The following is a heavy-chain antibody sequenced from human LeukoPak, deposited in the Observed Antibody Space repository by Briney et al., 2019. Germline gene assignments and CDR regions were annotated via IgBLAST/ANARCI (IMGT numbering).Heavy chain of an antibody. CDR2: INWNGGST. D-gene: IGHD1-26*01. CDR1: GFIFDDYG. V-gene: IGHV3-20*04. J-gene: IGHJ4*02. Sequence: PGGSVRLSCAASGFIFDDYGMSWVRQAPGKGLEWVSGINWNGGSTGYADSVKGRFTISRDNAKNSLYVQMNSLRAEDTALYYCARGGYSGSYFAYWGQGTLVAVSS. CDR3: ARGGYSGSYFAY.